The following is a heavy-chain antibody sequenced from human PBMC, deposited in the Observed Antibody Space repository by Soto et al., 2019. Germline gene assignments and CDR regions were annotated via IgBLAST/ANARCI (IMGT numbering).Heavy chain of an antibody. CDR1: GYTFTSYG. D-gene: IGHD3-10*01. CDR3: ARDDLQSMVRGVIIWGDTYYMDV. J-gene: IGHJ6*03. Sequence: ASVKVSCKASGYTFTSYGISWVRQAPGQGLEWMGWISAYNGNTNYAQKLQGRVTMTTDTSTSTAYMELRSLRSDDTAVYYCARDDLQSMVRGVIIWGDTYYMDVCGEGTTVTVSS. CDR2: ISAYNGNT. V-gene: IGHV1-18*01.